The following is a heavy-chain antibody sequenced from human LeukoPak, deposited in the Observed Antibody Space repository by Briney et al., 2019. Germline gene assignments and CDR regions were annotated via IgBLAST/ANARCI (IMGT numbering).Heavy chain of an antibody. D-gene: IGHD3-10*01. CDR3: ARDTSGQYYSYFYMDV. J-gene: IGHJ6*03. CDR2: ISSSSSYI. Sequence: GGSLRLSRAASGFTFTTYSMNWVRQSPGKGLEWVSSISSSSSYIYYADSVKGRFTISRDNAKNSLYLQMNSLRADDTAVYYCARDTSGQYYSYFYMDVWGKGTTVTVSS. V-gene: IGHV3-21*01. CDR1: GFTFTTYS.